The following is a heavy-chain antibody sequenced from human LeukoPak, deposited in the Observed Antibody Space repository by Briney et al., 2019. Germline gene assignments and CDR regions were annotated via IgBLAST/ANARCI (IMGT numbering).Heavy chain of an antibody. Sequence: PGGSLRLSCAASGFTFDDYAMHWVRHAPGKGLEWVSGISWNSGNIVYADSVKGRFTISRDNAKNSLYLQMNSLRAEDTALYYCAKAAGYGSGSYSDYWGQGTLVTVSS. J-gene: IGHJ4*02. V-gene: IGHV3-9*01. D-gene: IGHD3-10*01. CDR2: ISWNSGNI. CDR3: AKAAGYGSGSYSDY. CDR1: GFTFDDYA.